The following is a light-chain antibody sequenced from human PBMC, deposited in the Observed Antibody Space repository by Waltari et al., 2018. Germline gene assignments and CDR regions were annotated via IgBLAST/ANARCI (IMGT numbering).Light chain of an antibody. Sequence: DIQMTQSPSSLSASVGERVTITCQASQDISNFLNWYQQKPGKAPKLLIYDASKLETGVPSRFSGSGSGTDFTFSISSLQPEDIATYYCQQSDTFGQGTRLEIK. CDR3: QQSDT. V-gene: IGKV1-33*01. CDR2: DAS. J-gene: IGKJ2*01. CDR1: QDISNF.